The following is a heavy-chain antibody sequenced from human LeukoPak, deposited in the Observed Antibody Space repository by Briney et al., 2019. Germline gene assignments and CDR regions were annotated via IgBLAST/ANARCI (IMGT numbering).Heavy chain of an antibody. CDR2: LYSGGNT. D-gene: IGHD2-8*01. Sequence: PAETLSLTCSVSGYSISSGYWWGWIRQPPGKALEWIGSLYSGGNTYYNPSLKRRLTISVDTPKNQFSLGLNSVTAADTAIYYCARLRSGVIVLKPSVIVDFWGQGALVTVSS. CDR1: GYSISSGYW. J-gene: IGHJ4*02. CDR3: ARLRSGVIVLKPSVIVDF. V-gene: IGHV4-38-2*02.